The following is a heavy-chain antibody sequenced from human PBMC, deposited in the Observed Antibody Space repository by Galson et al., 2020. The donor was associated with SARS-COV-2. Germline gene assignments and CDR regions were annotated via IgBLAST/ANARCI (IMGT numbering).Heavy chain of an antibody. CDR2: ISSSGSTI. Sequence: GESLKISCAASGFTFSDYYMSWIRQAPGKGLEWVSYISSSGSTIYYADSVKGRFTISRDNAKNSLYLQMNSLRAEDTAVYYCARGQTKSMIVVVITTGLDYWGQGTLVTVSS. CDR1: GFTFSDYY. D-gene: IGHD3-22*01. V-gene: IGHV3-11*01. CDR3: ARGQTKSMIVVVITTGLDY. J-gene: IGHJ4*02.